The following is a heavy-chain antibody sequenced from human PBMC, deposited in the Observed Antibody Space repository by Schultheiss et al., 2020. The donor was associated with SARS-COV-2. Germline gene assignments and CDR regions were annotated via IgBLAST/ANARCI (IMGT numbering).Heavy chain of an antibody. J-gene: IGHJ4*02. CDR3: AKVSHFAEIDY. CDR1: GGSISSGSYY. CDR2: IYTSGST. Sequence: SETLSLTCTVSGGSISSGSYYWSWIRQPAGKGLEWIGRIYTSGSTNYNPSLKSRVTISVDTSKNQFSLKLSSVTAADTAVYYCAKVSHFAEIDYWGQGTLVTVSS. V-gene: IGHV4-61*02.